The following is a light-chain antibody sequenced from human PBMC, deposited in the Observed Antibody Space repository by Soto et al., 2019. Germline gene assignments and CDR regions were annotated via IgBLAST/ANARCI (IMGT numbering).Light chain of an antibody. CDR3: NSYTSSNTRV. J-gene: IGLJ1*01. Sequence: QSVLTQPASVSGSPGQSITIPCTGTSSDVGGYSRVSWYQHHPGKAPKLIIYEVSDRPSGVSNRFSGSKSGNTASLTISGLQAEDEADYYCNSYTSSNTRVFGTGTKLTVL. CDR1: SSDVGGYSR. V-gene: IGLV2-14*01. CDR2: EVS.